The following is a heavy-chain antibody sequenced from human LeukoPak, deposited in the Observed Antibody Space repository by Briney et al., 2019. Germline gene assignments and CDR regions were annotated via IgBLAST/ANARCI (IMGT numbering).Heavy chain of an antibody. D-gene: IGHD3-22*01. J-gene: IGHJ1*01. CDR3: VCYDNAAEYFHY. V-gene: IGHV3-23*01. CDR1: GFTFSSYA. CDR2: ITTSGGST. Sequence: GGSLRLSCAASGFTFSSYAMSWVRQAPGKGLEWVSSITTSGGSTSYADSVKGRFTISRDHSKNTLYLQMNSLRAEDTALYYCVCYDNAAEYFHYWGQGTLVTVSS.